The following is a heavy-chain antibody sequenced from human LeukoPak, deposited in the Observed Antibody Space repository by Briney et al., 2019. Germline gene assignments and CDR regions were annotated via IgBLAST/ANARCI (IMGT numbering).Heavy chain of an antibody. J-gene: IGHJ4*02. V-gene: IGHV3-48*04. Sequence: GGSLRLSCAASGFTFSSYSMNWVRQAPGKGLEWVSYISSSGSTIYYADSVKGRFTISRDNAKNSLYLQMNSLRAEDTAVYYCARDGNYDYVWSSHKDYFDYWGQGTLVTVSS. CDR1: GFTFSSYS. CDR2: ISSSGSTI. CDR3: ARDGNYDYVWSSHKDYFDY. D-gene: IGHD3-16*01.